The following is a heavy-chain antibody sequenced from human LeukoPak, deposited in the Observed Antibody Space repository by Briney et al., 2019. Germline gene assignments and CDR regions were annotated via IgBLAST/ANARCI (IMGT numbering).Heavy chain of an antibody. CDR3: VRSAFHAGSGNYCDY. J-gene: IGHJ4*02. Sequence: GGSLRLSCAASGFTFSNYWIHWVRQAPGKGLVWVSRIDNAGSITTYADSVKGRFTISRDNAENTLYLQMNSLRVEDTAVYYCVRSAFHAGSGNYCDYWGQGTLVTVSS. V-gene: IGHV3-74*03. CDR1: GFTFSNYW. D-gene: IGHD3-22*01. CDR2: IDNAGSIT.